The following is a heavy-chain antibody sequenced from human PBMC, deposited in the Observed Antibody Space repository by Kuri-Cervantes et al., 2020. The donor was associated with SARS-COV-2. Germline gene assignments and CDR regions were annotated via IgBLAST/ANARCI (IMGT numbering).Heavy chain of an antibody. CDR2: INSDGSST. CDR3: AREGPGTVKLLGYFDY. J-gene: IGHJ4*02. Sequence: GGSLRLSCAASGFTFSSYWMHWVRQAPGKGLVWVSRINSDGSSTSYADSVKGRFTISRDNAKNTLYLQMNSLRAEDTAVYYCAREGPGTVKLLGYFDYWGQGTLVTVSS. CDR1: GFTFSSYW. D-gene: IGHD4-11*01. V-gene: IGHV3-74*01.